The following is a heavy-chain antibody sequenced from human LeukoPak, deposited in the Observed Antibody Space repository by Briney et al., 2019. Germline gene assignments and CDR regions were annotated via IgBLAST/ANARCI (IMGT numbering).Heavy chain of an antibody. Sequence: SETLSLTCTVSGGSISSYYWSWIRQPPGKGLEWIGYIYYSGSTNYNPSLKSRVTISVDTSKNQFSLKLSSVTAADTAVSYCARGWPYYYYMDVWGKGTTVTISS. CDR1: GGSISSYY. V-gene: IGHV4-59*01. J-gene: IGHJ6*03. CDR2: IYYSGST. CDR3: ARGWPYYYYMDV.